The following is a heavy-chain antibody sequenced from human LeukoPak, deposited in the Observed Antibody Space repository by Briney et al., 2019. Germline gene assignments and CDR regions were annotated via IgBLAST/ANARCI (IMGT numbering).Heavy chain of an antibody. CDR1: GASISSSRYY. D-gene: IGHD6-13*01. J-gene: IGHJ4*02. CDR2: ISYSGTT. CDR3: ASALPFQLVH. Sequence: PSETLSLTCTVSGASISSSRYYWGWIRQPPGKGLEWIGSISYSGTTYYNPSLKSRGSISVDTSRNQFSLKLSSVAAPDTAVYYCASALPFQLVHWGQGTLVTVSS. V-gene: IGHV4-39*01.